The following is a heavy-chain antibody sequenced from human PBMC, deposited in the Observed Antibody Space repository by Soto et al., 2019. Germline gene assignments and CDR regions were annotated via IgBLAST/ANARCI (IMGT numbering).Heavy chain of an antibody. J-gene: IGHJ6*02. CDR2: ISGSGGST. Sequence: GGSLRLSCAASGFTFSSYAMSWVRQAPGKGLEWVSAISGSGGSTYYADSVKGRFTISRENAKNSLYLQMNSLRAGDTAVYYCARGSRGWGYYYGMDVWGQGXTVTVYS. V-gene: IGHV3-23*01. CDR1: GFTFSSYA. CDR3: ARGSRGWGYYYGMDV. D-gene: IGHD1-26*01.